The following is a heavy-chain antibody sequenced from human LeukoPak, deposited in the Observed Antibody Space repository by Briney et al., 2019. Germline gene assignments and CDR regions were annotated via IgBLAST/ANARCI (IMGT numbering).Heavy chain of an antibody. CDR1: GYTFTAYY. J-gene: IGHJ4*02. Sequence: ASVKVSCKASGYTFTAYYIHWVRQAPGQGLEWMGWINPNSGSTNYAQKFQGRVTVTRDTSISTAYMELSRPRSDDTAMYYCARYKLSGTYYDSDYWGQGTLVTVSS. V-gene: IGHV1-2*02. CDR3: ARYKLSGTYYDSDY. D-gene: IGHD1-26*01. CDR2: INPNSGST.